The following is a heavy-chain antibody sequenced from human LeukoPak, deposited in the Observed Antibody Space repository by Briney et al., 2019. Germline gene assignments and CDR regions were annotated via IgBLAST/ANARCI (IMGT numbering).Heavy chain of an antibody. V-gene: IGHV1-18*01. J-gene: IGHJ6*02. D-gene: IGHD4-17*01. CDR2: ISAYNGNT. Sequence: ASVKVSCKASGYTFTSYGVSWVRQAPGQWLEWMGWISAYNGNTNYAQKLQGRVTMTTDTSTSTAYMELRSLRSDDTAVYYCARDMTTVTPYYYYYGMDVWGQGTTVTVSS. CDR3: ARDMTTVTPYYYYYGMDV. CDR1: GYTFTSYG.